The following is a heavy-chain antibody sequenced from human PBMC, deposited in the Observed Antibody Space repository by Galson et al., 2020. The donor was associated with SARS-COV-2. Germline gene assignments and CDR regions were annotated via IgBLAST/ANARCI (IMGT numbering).Heavy chain of an antibody. J-gene: IGHJ4*02. V-gene: IGHV3-30*14. D-gene: IGHD3-3*01. CDR3: ARGGFFWRWEGRSHVAH. CDR2: ISYEGSKA. Sequence: GGSLRLSCAASGFTFQNFAMHWVRQAPGKGLEWIAVISYEGSKAVYADSLQGRFTISRDNAETTLYLQMNSLTSDDTAMYYCARGGFFWRWEGRSHVAHWGRGTLVTVSS. CDR1: GFTFQNFA.